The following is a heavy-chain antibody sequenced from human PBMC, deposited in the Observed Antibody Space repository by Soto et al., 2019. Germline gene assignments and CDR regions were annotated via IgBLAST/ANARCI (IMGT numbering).Heavy chain of an antibody. V-gene: IGHV3-23*01. Sequence: HPGGSLRLSCAASGFTFSSYAMSWVRQAPGTGLEWVSSISGSGDSTYYADSVKGRFTISRDNAKNSLYLQMNSLRAEDTAVYYCAIEKVGAPSVHVFDIWGQGTMVTVSS. D-gene: IGHD1-26*01. J-gene: IGHJ3*02. CDR1: GFTFSSYA. CDR3: AIEKVGAPSVHVFDI. CDR2: ISGSGDST.